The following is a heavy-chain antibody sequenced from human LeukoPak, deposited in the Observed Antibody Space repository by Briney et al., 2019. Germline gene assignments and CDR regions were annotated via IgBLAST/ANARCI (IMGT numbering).Heavy chain of an antibody. Sequence: GGSLRLSCAASGFTFSSYTMYWVRQAPGKGLEWVTIISYDGNNKYYADSVKGRFTISRDNSNNTLYLQMNSLRAEDTAVYYCATVSLPITMVRGVVAYWGQGTLVTVSS. D-gene: IGHD3-10*01. V-gene: IGHV3-30-3*01. CDR3: ATVSLPITMVRGVVAY. CDR1: GFTFSSYT. J-gene: IGHJ4*02. CDR2: ISYDGNNK.